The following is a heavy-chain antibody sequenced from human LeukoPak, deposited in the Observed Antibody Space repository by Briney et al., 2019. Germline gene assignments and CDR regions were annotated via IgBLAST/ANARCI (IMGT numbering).Heavy chain of an antibody. V-gene: IGHV3-23*01. J-gene: IGHJ4*02. D-gene: IGHD6-13*01. Sequence: GGSLRLSCEASGFTFSSYAMSWVRQAPGKGLERVSGISGSGGSTYCADSVTGRFTISRDNSKNTLYLQMNSLAAEDTAVYFCAKARYNSSWYGSDYWGQGTLVSVSS. CDR1: GFTFSSYA. CDR3: AKARYNSSWYGSDY. CDR2: ISGSGGST.